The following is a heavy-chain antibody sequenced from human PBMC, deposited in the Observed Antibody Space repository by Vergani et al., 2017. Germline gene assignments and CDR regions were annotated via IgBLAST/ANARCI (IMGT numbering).Heavy chain of an antibody. J-gene: IGHJ4*02. Sequence: EVQLLESGGGLVQPGGSLRLSCAASGFTFSSYAMSWVRQAPGKGLEWVSAISGSGGSTYYADSVKGRFTISRDNSKNTLYLQMNSLRAEDTAVYYCAKDLAVAGTQAWVPFDYWGQGTLVTVSS. D-gene: IGHD6-19*01. V-gene: IGHV3-23*01. CDR2: ISGSGGST. CDR3: AKDLAVAGTQAWVPFDY. CDR1: GFTFSSYA.